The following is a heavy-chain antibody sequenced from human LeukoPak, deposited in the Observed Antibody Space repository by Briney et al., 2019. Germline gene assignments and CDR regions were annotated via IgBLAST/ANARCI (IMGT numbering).Heavy chain of an antibody. CDR3: ARAASDCSSTSCRYYYYGMDV. J-gene: IGHJ6*02. V-gene: IGHV1-2*02. CDR1: GYTFSGHY. CDR2: INPNSGDT. Sequence: ASVKVCCKASGYTFSGHYMHWVRQAPGQGLEWMGWINPNSGDTNYAQKFQGRVTMTRDTSISTAYMELSRLTSDDTALYYCARAASDCSSTSCRYYYYGMDVWGQGTTVTVSS. D-gene: IGHD2-2*01.